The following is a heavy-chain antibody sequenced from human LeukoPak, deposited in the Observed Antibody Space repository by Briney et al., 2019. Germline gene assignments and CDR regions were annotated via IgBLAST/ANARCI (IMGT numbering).Heavy chain of an antibody. CDR2: ISKNTVDT. V-gene: IGHV3-23*01. D-gene: IGHD3-9*01. CDR1: GFIFSRYP. CDR3: VRDMEPLRYFDT. J-gene: IGHJ4*02. Sequence: GGSLRLSCTGSGFIFSRYPVSWVRQAPGKGLEWVSAISKNTVDTYYADSVKGRLTISRDSSKNTVYPQMNSLRAEDTAVYYCVRDMEPLRYFDTWGQGTLVTVSS.